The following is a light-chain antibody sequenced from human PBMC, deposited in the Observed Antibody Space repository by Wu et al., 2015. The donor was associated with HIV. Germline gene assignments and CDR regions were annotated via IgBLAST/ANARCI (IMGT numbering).Light chain of an antibody. CDR1: QSVSSD. CDR2: GAS. Sequence: DIALTQSPGTLSLSPGERATLSCRAGQSVSSDSLAWYQQKPGQAPRLLIYGASTRATGIPARFSGSGSGTEFTLTISSLQSEDLAVYYCQQYNDWPPTWTFGQGTKVEIK. CDR3: QQYNDWPPTWT. J-gene: IGKJ1*01. V-gene: IGKV3-15*01.